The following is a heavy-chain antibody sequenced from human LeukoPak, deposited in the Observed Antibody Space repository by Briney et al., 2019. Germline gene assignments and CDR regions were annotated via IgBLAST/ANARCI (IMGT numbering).Heavy chain of an antibody. D-gene: IGHD5-12*01. CDR2: ISYDGSNK. CDR1: GFTFSSYA. J-gene: IGHJ5*02. Sequence: GGSLRLSCAASGFTFSSYAMHWVRQAPGKGLEWVAVISYDGSNKYYADSVKGRFTISRDNSKNTLCLQMNSLRAEDTAVYYCAALGGYSGFDPWGQGTLVTVSS. CDR3: AALGGYSGFDP. V-gene: IGHV3-30-3*01.